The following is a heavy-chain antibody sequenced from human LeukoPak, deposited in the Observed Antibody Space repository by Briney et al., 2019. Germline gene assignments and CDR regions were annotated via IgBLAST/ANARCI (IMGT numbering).Heavy chain of an antibody. CDR1: VGTSTSYT. V-gene: IGHV1-69*04. CDR2: IIPILGIA. D-gene: IGHD2-15*01. Sequence: SVKVSCKASVGTSTSYTISWVRQAPGQGLEWRGRIIPILGIANYAQKLQGRVTITADKSTSTAYMELSSLRSEDTAVYYCARDRRDVVVVAATKWFDPWGQGTLVTVSS. CDR3: ARDRRDVVVVAATKWFDP. J-gene: IGHJ5*02.